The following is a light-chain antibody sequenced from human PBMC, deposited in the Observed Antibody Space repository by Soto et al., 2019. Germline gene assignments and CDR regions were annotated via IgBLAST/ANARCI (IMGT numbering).Light chain of an antibody. CDR1: QSVSSSY. V-gene: IGKV3-20*01. CDR3: QQYDSSPKT. J-gene: IGKJ1*01. Sequence: EIVLTHSPGTLSLSPCERATLSFSASQSVSSSYLAWYQQKPGQAPRLLIYGASSRATGIPDRFSGSGSGTDFTLTISRLEPEDFAVYYCQQYDSSPKTFGQGTKVDI. CDR2: GAS.